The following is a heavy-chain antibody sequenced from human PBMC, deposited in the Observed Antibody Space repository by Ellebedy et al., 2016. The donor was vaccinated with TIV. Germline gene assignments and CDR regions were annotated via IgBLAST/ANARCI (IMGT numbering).Heavy chain of an antibody. CDR3: ARHGVDYFHSSSPNRAFDI. D-gene: IGHD3-22*01. V-gene: IGHV5-51*01. J-gene: IGHJ3*02. CDR1: GYNFNNYW. CDR2: IYPGDSDA. Sequence: GESLKIPXQGSGYNFNNYWIAWVRQLPGKGLEWMGMIYPGDSDARYSPSFQGQVTISADKSISTAYLQWSSLKASDTAMYYCARHGVDYFHSSSPNRAFDIWGQGTMVTVSS.